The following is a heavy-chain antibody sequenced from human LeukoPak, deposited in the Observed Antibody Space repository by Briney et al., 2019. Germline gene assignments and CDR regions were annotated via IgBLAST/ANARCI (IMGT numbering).Heavy chain of an antibody. CDR2: ISTGSEVS. V-gene: IGHV3-23*01. CDR1: GFTFSSTA. D-gene: IGHD2-2*01. J-gene: IGHJ4*02. CDR3: AKGQSSTATRSFDS. Sequence: PGGSLRLSCAASGFTFSSTAMSWVRQAPGKGLEWVSVISTGSEVSYYADSVKGRFTISRDNSRNTLYLQMTGLRAEDTAIYYCAKGQSSTATRSFDSWGQGTLVTVSP.